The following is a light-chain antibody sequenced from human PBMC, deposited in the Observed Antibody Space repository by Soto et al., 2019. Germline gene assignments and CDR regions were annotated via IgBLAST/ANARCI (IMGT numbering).Light chain of an antibody. Sequence: EIVMTQSPLSLPVTPGEPASSSCRSSQSLLHSNGYNYLDWYLQKPGQSPHLLIYLGSTRASGVPDRFSGSGSGTDFTLKITRVEAEDVGVYYCMQGLQTPTFGQGTKLEIK. CDR2: LGS. CDR3: MQGLQTPT. CDR1: QSLLHSNGYNY. J-gene: IGKJ2*01. V-gene: IGKV2-28*01.